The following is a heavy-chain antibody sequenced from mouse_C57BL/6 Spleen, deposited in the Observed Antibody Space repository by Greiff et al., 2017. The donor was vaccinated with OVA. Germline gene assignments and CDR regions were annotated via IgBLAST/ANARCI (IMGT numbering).Heavy chain of an antibody. CDR1: GYTFTSYW. CDR3: AREGLITTVVED. CDR2: IHPNSGST. D-gene: IGHD1-1*01. V-gene: IGHV1-64*01. Sequence: QVQLKQPGAELVKPGASVKLSCKASGYTFTSYWMHWVKQRPGQGLEWIGMIHPNSGSTNYNEKFKGKATLTVDKSSSTAYMQLSSLTSEDSAVDYCAREGLITTVVEDWGQGTTLTVSS. J-gene: IGHJ2*01.